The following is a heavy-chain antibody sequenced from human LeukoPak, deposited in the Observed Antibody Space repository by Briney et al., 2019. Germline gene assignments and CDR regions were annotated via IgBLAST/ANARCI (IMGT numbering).Heavy chain of an antibody. D-gene: IGHD2/OR15-2a*01. J-gene: IGHJ4*02. CDR3: ARERTTIVSGTTIGAY. CDR1: GFTFSSYE. V-gene: IGHV3-48*03. CDR2: ITGSGDTI. Sequence: PGGSLRLSCAASGFTFSSYEMNWVRRAPGKGLEWSSYITGSGDTIYYADSVKGRFTISRDNAKNSLFLQMNSLTADDTAVYYCARERTTIVSGTTIGAYWGQGTLVTVSS.